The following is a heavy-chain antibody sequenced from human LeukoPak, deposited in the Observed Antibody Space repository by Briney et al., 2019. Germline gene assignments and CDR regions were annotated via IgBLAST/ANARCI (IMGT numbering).Heavy chain of an antibody. V-gene: IGHV4-59*08. CDR2: IYYTGST. CDR1: GFTFSSYE. Sequence: GSLRLSCAASGFTFSSYEMNWVRQPPGKGLGWIGYIYYTGSTSYNPSLKSRVTMSVDTSKNQFSLRLTSVTAADTAVYYCARQRAVADAFDIWGQGAMVTVSS. CDR3: ARQRAVADAFDI. J-gene: IGHJ3*02. D-gene: IGHD6-19*01.